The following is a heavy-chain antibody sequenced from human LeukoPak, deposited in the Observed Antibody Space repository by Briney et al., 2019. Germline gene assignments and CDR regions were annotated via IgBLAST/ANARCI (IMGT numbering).Heavy chain of an antibody. Sequence: ASVKVSCKASGYTFTSYGISWVRQAPGQGLEWMGWISAYNGNTNYAQKLQGRVTMTTDTSTSTAYMELRSLRSDDTAVYYCARDPPPGIAVAEGNYWGQGTLVTVSS. D-gene: IGHD6-19*01. CDR1: GYTFTSYG. CDR3: ARDPPPGIAVAEGNY. CDR2: ISAYNGNT. V-gene: IGHV1-18*01. J-gene: IGHJ4*02.